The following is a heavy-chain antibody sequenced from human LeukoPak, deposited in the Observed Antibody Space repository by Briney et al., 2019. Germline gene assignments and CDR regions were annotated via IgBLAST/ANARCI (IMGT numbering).Heavy chain of an antibody. J-gene: IGHJ4*02. D-gene: IGHD3-22*01. CDR1: GFTFSSYA. Sequence: GGSLRLSCAASGFTFSSYAMSWVRQAPGKGLEWVSAISGSGGSTYYADSVKGRFTISRDNSKNTLYLQMNSLRAEDTAVYYCAKWGTYYYDSSGHGTFAYWGQGTLVTVSS. CDR3: AKWGTYYYDSSGHGTFAY. CDR2: ISGSGGST. V-gene: IGHV3-23*01.